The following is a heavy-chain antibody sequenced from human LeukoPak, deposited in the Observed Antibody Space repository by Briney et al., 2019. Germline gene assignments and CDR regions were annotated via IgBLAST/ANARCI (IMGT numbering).Heavy chain of an antibody. J-gene: IGHJ4*02. Sequence: GGSLRLSCAASGXTFSDYYMSWIRQAPGKGLEQVSYITSSGSYTNYADSVKGRFTISRDNAKNSLYLQMNSLRAEDTAVYYCAKDRVLRYFDWTFDYWGQGTLVTVSS. CDR3: AKDRVLRYFDWTFDY. CDR2: ITSSGSYT. CDR1: GXTFSDYY. V-gene: IGHV3-11*06. D-gene: IGHD3-9*01.